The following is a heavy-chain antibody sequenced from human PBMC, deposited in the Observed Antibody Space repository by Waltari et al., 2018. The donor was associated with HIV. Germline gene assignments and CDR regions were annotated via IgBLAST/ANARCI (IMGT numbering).Heavy chain of an antibody. V-gene: IGHV1-69*01. J-gene: IGHJ4*02. CDR1: GGTFSSYA. Sequence: QVQLVQSGTEGKKPGSSVKVSCKASGGTFSSYAISWVRQAPGQGLEWMGGIIPIFGTANYAQKFQGRVTITADESTSTAYMELSSLRSEDTAVYYCARGYCSGGSCYQYYFDYWGQGTLVTVSS. D-gene: IGHD2-15*01. CDR2: IIPIFGTA. CDR3: ARGYCSGGSCYQYYFDY.